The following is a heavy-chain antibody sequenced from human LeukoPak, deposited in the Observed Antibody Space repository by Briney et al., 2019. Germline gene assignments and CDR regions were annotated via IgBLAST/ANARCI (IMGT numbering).Heavy chain of an antibody. Sequence: SETLSLTCAVYGGSFSGYYWSWIRQPPGKGLEWIGEINHSGSTNYNPSLKSRVTISVDTSKNQFSLKLSSVTAADTAVYYCAEKFGYSGSYPLDYWGQGTLVTVSS. CDR2: INHSGST. D-gene: IGHD1-26*01. CDR3: AEKFGYSGSYPLDY. V-gene: IGHV4-34*01. J-gene: IGHJ4*02. CDR1: GGSFSGYY.